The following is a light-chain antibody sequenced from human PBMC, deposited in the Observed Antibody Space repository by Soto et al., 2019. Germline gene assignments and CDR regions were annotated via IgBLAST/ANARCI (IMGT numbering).Light chain of an antibody. CDR2: GAS. CDR1: QSVSSNY. V-gene: IGKV3-20*01. J-gene: IGKJ1*01. Sequence: EIVLTQSPGTLSLSLGERATLSCRASQSVSSNYLAWSQQKSGQPPRLLIYGASSRATGIPDRFSGSGSGTDFTLTISRLEPEDFAVYYCQQYGSYPPTFGQGTKVDI. CDR3: QQYGSYPPT.